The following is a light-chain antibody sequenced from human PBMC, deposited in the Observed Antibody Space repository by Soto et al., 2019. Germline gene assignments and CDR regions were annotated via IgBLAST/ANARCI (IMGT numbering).Light chain of an antibody. CDR1: QSVSSY. Sequence: EIVLTQSPATLSLSPGERATLSCRASQSVSSYLAWYQQKPGQAPRLLIYDASNRATGIPARFSGSGSGTDFNLTISSLEPEDFAVYNCQQRSNWPPSFGPGTKVDIK. CDR2: DAS. V-gene: IGKV3-11*01. J-gene: IGKJ3*01. CDR3: QQRSNWPPS.